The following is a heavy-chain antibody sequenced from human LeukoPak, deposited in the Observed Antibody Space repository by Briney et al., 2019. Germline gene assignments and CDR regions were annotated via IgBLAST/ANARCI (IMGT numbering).Heavy chain of an antibody. D-gene: IGHD1-26*01. CDR1: GYTFTSYD. CDR2: MNPNSGNT. J-gene: IGHJ6*03. CDR3: ARGRRVVGATTFRYYYYMDV. V-gene: IGHV1-8*03. Sequence: GASVKVSCKASGYTFTSYDINWVRQATGQGREWMGWMNPNSGNTGYAQKFQGRVTITRNTSISTAYMDLSSLRSEDTAVYYCARGRRVVGATTFRYYYYMDVWGKGTTVTVSS.